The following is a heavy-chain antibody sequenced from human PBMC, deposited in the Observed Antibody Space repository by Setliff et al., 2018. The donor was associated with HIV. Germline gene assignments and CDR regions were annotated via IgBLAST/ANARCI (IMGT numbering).Heavy chain of an antibody. J-gene: IGHJ6*02. D-gene: IGHD5-18*01. Sequence: SVKVSCKASGGTFSSYAISWVRQAPGQGLEWMGRIIPIFGTANYAQKFQGRVTITADKSTSTAYMELSSLRSEDTAVYYCAREKGNVDSSMVLYYYYGMDVWGQGTTVTVSS. CDR3: AREKGNVDSSMVLYYYYGMDV. CDR2: IIPIFGTA. CDR1: GGTFSSYA. V-gene: IGHV1-69*06.